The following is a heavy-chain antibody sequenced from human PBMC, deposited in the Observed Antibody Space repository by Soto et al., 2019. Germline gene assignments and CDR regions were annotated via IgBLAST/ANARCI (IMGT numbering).Heavy chain of an antibody. J-gene: IGHJ3*02. V-gene: IGHV3-48*03. CDR2: ISSGGRTK. D-gene: IGHD1-7*01. Sequence: PGGSLRLSCAASGITFSIYGMTWVRQAPGKGLEWVSYISSGGRTKQYADSVKGRFTISRDNAKDSLYLQMNSLRAEDTAVYYCAGVPNLNYGYDAFDIWGQGTVVTV. CDR3: AGVPNLNYGYDAFDI. CDR1: GITFSIYG.